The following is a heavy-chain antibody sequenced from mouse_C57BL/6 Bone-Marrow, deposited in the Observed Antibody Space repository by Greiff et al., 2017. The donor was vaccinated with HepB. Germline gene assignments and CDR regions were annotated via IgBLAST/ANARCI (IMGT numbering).Heavy chain of an antibody. CDR3: ARPDCGSSYWYFDV. J-gene: IGHJ1*03. Sequence: EVKLQESGGGLVKPGGSLKLSCAASGFTFSSYTMSWVRQTPEKRLEWVATISGGGGNTYYPDSVKGRFTISRDNAKNTLYLQMSSLRSEDTALYYCARPDCGSSYWYFDVWGTGTTVTVSS. CDR2: ISGGGGNT. D-gene: IGHD1-1*01. CDR1: GFTFSSYT. V-gene: IGHV5-9*01.